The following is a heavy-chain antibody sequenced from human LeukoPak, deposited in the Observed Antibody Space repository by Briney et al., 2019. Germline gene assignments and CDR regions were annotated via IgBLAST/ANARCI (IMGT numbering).Heavy chain of an antibody. J-gene: IGHJ5*02. V-gene: IGHV4-39*07. CDR3: ARLHGGSRRYCSGGRCYSVIDWFDP. CDR1: GGSISSSSYH. CDR2: IYYSGST. Sequence: SETLSLTCTVSGGSISSSSYHWGGIRQPPGKGLEGSGSIYYSGSTYYNPSLKSRVTLSVDTSKNQFSVKPSSVTAADTAVYYCARLHGGSRRYCSGGRCYSVIDWFDPWGQGTLVTVSS. D-gene: IGHD2-15*01.